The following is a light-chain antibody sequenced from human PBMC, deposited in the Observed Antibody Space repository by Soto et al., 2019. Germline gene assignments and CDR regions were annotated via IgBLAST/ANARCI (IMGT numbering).Light chain of an antibody. CDR2: VAS. J-gene: IGKJ2*01. Sequence: EIGLTQSPCTLSLSPGERATLSCRASQSISSTYLAWYQQKPGQAPRLLIYVASSRATGIPDRFSGSGSGTDFTLTISRLEPEDFAVYYCQQYGSSPRTFGQGTKLEIK. CDR3: QQYGSSPRT. CDR1: QSISSTY. V-gene: IGKV3-20*01.